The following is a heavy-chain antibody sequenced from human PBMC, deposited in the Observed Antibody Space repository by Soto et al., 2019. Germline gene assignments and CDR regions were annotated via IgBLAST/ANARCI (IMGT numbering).Heavy chain of an antibody. V-gene: IGHV3-74*01. CDR3: TRGPRPSSVGTGAF. J-gene: IGHJ4*02. CDR1: GFTFSMYW. Sequence: VGSLRLSCAASGFTFSMYWMHWVRQVPGKGPEWVSRISDDGSRADYADSVKGRFTISRDNAKNTLYLEMHVLRADDTAVYYCTRGPRPSSVGTGAFWGQGTPVTVSS. D-gene: IGHD3-10*01. CDR2: ISDDGSRA.